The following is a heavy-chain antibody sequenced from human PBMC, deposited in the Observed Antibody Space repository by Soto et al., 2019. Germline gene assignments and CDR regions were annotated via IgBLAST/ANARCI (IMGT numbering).Heavy chain of an antibody. D-gene: IGHD3-3*01. CDR1: GFTFDDYA. CDR3: AKRSGPEWYFDY. Sequence: EVQLVESGGGLVQPGRSLRLSCAASGFTFDDYAMHWVRQAPGKGLEWVSGISWNSGSIGYADSVKGRFTISRDNAKNSLYLQMNSLRAEDTALYYCAKRSGPEWYFDYWGQGTLVTVSS. CDR2: ISWNSGSI. J-gene: IGHJ4*02. V-gene: IGHV3-9*01.